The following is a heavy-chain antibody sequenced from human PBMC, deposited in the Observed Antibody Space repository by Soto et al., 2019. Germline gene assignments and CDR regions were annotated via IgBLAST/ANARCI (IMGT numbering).Heavy chain of an antibody. J-gene: IGHJ4*02. Sequence: GGPLILSCAASGFTLDDYGMNWVRQAPGKRLEWVSFISFSGNKYYADSAKGRFTISRDNSKNTLYLQMNSLRAEDTAVYYCAKDRPYYYDSSGYYFDYWGQGSLVTVSS. CDR2: ISFSGNK. CDR3: AKDRPYYYDSSGYYFDY. V-gene: IGHV3-30*02. D-gene: IGHD3-22*01. CDR1: GFTLDDYG.